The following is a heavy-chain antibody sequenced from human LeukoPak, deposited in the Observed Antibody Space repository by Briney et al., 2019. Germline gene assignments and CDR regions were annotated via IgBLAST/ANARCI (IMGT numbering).Heavy chain of an antibody. V-gene: IGHV1-18*01. Sequence: GASVTVSCKASGYTFTHHSISWVRQAPGRGLEWMGWISAYNGDTNYAQKFRGRVTMTTDTSTTTAYMELRSLGSDDTAVYYCARDPSNSSGRYEYFDSWGQGTLVTVSS. J-gene: IGHJ4*02. CDR1: GYTFTHHS. CDR2: ISAYNGDT. D-gene: IGHD6-19*01. CDR3: ARDPSNSSGRYEYFDS.